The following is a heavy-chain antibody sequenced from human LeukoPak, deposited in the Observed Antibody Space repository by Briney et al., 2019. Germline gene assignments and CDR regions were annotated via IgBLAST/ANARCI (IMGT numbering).Heavy chain of an antibody. CDR3: ARGYSISREATFDY. J-gene: IGHJ4*02. CDR2: IIPIFGTA. V-gene: IGHV1-69*05. CDR1: GGTFSSYA. Sequence: ASVKVSCKASGGTFSSYAISWVRQAPGHGLEWMGGIIPIFGTANYAQKFQGRVTITTDESTSTAYMELSSLRSEDTAVYYCARGYSISREATFDYWGQGTLVTVSS. D-gene: IGHD4-11*01.